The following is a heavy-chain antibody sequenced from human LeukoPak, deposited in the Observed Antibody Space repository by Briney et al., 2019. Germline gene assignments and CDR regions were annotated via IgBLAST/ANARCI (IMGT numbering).Heavy chain of an antibody. V-gene: IGHV4-39*01. J-gene: IGHJ5*02. Sequence: SETLSLTCTVSGGSISSSSYYWGWIRQPPGKGLEWIGEINHSGSTNYNPSLKSRVTISVDTSKNQFSLKLSSVTAADTAVYYCAGHGGLDVLLWFGELRNWFDPWGQGTLVTVSS. CDR2: INHSGST. CDR1: GGSISSSSYY. D-gene: IGHD3-10*01. CDR3: AGHGGLDVLLWFGELRNWFDP.